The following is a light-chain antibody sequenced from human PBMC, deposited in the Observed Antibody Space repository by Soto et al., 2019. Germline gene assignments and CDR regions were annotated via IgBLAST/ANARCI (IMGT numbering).Light chain of an antibody. CDR2: DAS. CDR1: LAISHY. CDR3: QQYDVYST. J-gene: IGKJ1*01. V-gene: IGKV1-33*01. Sequence: GDRVTITCRASLAISHYVNWYQQKPGKAPKLLISDASNLQTGVPSRFSGYGTVFTLTISRLQPDDSATYYCQQYDVYSTFGQGTKVDI.